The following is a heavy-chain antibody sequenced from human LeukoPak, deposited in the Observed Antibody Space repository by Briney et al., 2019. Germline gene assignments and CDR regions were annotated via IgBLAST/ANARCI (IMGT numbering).Heavy chain of an antibody. Sequence: PSETLSLTCAVSGGSISSGGYSWSWIRQPPGKGLEWIGYIYHSGSTYYNPSLKSRVTISVDRSKNQFSLKLSSVTAADTAVYYCARDDRRADAFDIWGQRTMVTVSS. CDR3: ARDDRRADAFDI. V-gene: IGHV4-30-2*01. J-gene: IGHJ3*02. CDR1: GGSISSGGYS. CDR2: IYHSGST.